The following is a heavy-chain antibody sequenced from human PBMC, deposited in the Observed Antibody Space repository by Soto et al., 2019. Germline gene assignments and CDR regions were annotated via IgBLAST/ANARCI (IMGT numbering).Heavy chain of an antibody. CDR3: ARSSGYYYGLVFFDY. J-gene: IGHJ4*02. CDR1: GGSISSSSYY. D-gene: IGHD3-22*01. CDR2: IYYSGST. Sequence: SETLSLTCTVSGGSISSSSYYWGWIRQPPGKGLEWIGSIYYSGSTYYNPSLKSRVTISVDTSKNQFSLKLSSVTAADTAVYYCARSSGYYYGLVFFDYWGQGTLVTVSS. V-gene: IGHV4-39*01.